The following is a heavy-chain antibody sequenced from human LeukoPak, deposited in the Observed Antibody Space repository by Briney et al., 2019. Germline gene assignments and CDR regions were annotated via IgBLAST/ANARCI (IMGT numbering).Heavy chain of an antibody. D-gene: IGHD2-2*01. CDR1: GFTFDDYA. CDR2: ISWDGGST. V-gene: IGHV3-43D*03. J-gene: IGHJ3*02. Sequence: PGGSLRLSCAASGFTFDDYAMHWVRQAPGKGLEWVSLISWDGGSTYYADSVKGRFTISRDNSENTLYLQMNSLRAEDTAVYYCAKDQEGVAVVLLHDAFDIWGQGTMVTVSS. CDR3: AKDQEGVAVVLLHDAFDI.